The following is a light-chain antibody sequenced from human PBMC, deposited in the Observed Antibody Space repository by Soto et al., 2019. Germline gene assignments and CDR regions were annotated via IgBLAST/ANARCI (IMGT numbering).Light chain of an antibody. V-gene: IGKV1-5*01. CDR3: QQYSDYST. Sequence: DIELTQSPATLSASVGDTVTISCRAGQTVRGWLAWYQQKVGRAPRLLIYDVSTLESGVPSRFSGSGSGTEFTLTSSSLQPDAFASYYCQQYSDYSTFGQGTRLEIK. CDR2: DVS. CDR1: QTVRGW. J-gene: IGKJ1*01.